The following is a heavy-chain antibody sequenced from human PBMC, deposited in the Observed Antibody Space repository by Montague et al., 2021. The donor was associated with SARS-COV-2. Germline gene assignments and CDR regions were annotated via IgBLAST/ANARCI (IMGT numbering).Heavy chain of an antibody. Sequence: TLSLTCAVYGGSFSGYCYSWICNRPPPGKGLVWKRNLYHSANSYSNPSIKSPVTVSVYRTKNQFSLKLSSVTAADTAEYYCARSNLPDYYGIGDAFDIWGQGTMVTVSS. V-gene: IGHV4-30-2*01. CDR3: ARSNLPDYYGIGDAFDI. CDR2: LYHSANS. J-gene: IGHJ3*02. CDR1: GGSFSGYCYS. D-gene: IGHD3-10*01.